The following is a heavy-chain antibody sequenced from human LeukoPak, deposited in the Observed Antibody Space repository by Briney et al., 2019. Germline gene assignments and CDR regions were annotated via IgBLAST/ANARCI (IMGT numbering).Heavy chain of an antibody. CDR3: ASAGNSGY. D-gene: IGHD5-12*01. Sequence: PGGSLRLSCAVSGCTFSSYSMNWVRQAPGKGLEWVSYISYSGSTIYYADSVKGRFTISRDNGKNSLYLQMNSLRAEDTAVYYCASAGNSGYWGQGTLVTVSS. V-gene: IGHV3-48*01. CDR1: GCTFSSYS. CDR2: ISYSGSTI. J-gene: IGHJ4*02.